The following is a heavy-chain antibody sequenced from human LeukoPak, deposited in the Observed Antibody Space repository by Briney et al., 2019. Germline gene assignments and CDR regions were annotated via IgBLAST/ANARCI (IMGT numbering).Heavy chain of an antibody. CDR2: IYYSGST. Sequence: SETLSLTCTVSGGSISSGGYYWSWIRQHPGKGLEWIGYIYYSGSTYYNPSLKSRVTISVDTSKNQFSLELSSVTAADTAVYYCARDSGSYYFDYWGQGTLVTVSS. V-gene: IGHV4-31*03. J-gene: IGHJ4*02. CDR1: GGSISSGGYY. D-gene: IGHD1-26*01. CDR3: ARDSGSYYFDY.